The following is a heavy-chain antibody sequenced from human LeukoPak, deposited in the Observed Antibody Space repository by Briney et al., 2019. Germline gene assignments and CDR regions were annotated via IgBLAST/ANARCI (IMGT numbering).Heavy chain of an antibody. CDR2: IWYDGSNK. CDR3: ARGKLNWFDP. D-gene: IGHD3-16*01. CDR1: GFTFSTYG. J-gene: IGHJ5*02. V-gene: IGHV3-33*03. Sequence: SGGSLRLSCAASGFTFSTYGMHWVRQAPGKGLEWVAVIWYDGSNKYYADSVRGRFTISRDNAKNTLYLQMNSLRVEDTAVYYCARGKLNWFDPWGQGTLVTVSS.